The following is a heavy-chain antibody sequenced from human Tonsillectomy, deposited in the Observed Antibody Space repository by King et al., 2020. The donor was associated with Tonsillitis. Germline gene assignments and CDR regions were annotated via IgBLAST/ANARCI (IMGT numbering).Heavy chain of an antibody. V-gene: IGHV1-8*01. CDR2: RKSNSGNT. J-gene: IGHJ6*03. CDR3: ARKPYYDFWSGYSGADYYMDV. CDR1: GYTFSSYD. D-gene: IGHD3-3*01. Sequence: VQMVESGAEVKKPGASVKVSCKGSGYTFSSYDINWVREDSGQGLEWRGWRKSNSGNTGYAQKFKGRVTMTRNTSISTAYMELSSLRSEDTAVYYCARKPYYDFWSGYSGADYYMDVWGKGTTVTVSS.